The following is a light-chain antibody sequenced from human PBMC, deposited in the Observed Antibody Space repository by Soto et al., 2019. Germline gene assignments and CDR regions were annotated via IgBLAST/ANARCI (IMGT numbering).Light chain of an antibody. V-gene: IGKV3-20*01. Sequence: EIVLTQSPGTLSLSPGERATLSCRASQSVSSYLAWYQQKPGQAPRLLIFGASSRATGIPDRFSGSGSGTDFTLTISRLEAEDFAVYYCQHYGSSPRWTFGQGTKVDIK. CDR1: QSVSSY. CDR2: GAS. CDR3: QHYGSSPRWT. J-gene: IGKJ1*01.